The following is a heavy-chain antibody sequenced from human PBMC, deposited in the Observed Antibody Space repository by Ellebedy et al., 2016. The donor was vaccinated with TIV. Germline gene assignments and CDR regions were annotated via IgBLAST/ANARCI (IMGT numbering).Heavy chain of an antibody. Sequence: GESLKISXAASGFTFSSYSMNWVRQAPGKGLEWVSSISSSSSYIYYADSVKGRFTISRDNAKNSLYLQMNSLRAEDTAVYYCARAQGAIAVAGTVDYWGQGTLVTVSS. J-gene: IGHJ4*02. CDR3: ARAQGAIAVAGTVDY. CDR1: GFTFSSYS. D-gene: IGHD6-19*01. CDR2: ISSSSSYI. V-gene: IGHV3-21*01.